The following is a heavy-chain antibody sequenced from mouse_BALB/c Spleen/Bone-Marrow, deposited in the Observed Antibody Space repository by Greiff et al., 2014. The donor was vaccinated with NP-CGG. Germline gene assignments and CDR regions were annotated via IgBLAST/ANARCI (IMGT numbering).Heavy chain of an antibody. CDR2: IDPANDNT. CDR1: GFNIKDTY. CDR3: AREDYGNSYAMDY. Sequence: EVKLVESGAELVKPGASVKLSCTASGFNIKDTYMHWVKQRPEQGLDWIGRIDPANDNTKYDPKFQGKATITADTSSNAAYLQLSSLTSEDTAVYYCAREDYGNSYAMDYWGQGTSVTVSS. J-gene: IGHJ4*01. D-gene: IGHD2-1*01. V-gene: IGHV14-3*02.